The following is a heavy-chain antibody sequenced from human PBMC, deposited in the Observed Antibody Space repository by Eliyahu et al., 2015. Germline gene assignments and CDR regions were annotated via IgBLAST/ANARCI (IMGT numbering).Heavy chain of an antibody. CDR2: IYYSGST. Sequence: QVQLQESGPGLVKPSETLSLTCTVSGGSVSSGSYYWSWIRQPPGKGLEWIGYIYYSGSTNYNPSLKSRVTISVDTSKNQFSLKLSSVTAADTAVYYCARAEEMAALFDYWGQGTLVTVSS. D-gene: IGHD5-24*01. J-gene: IGHJ4*02. V-gene: IGHV4-61*01. CDR3: ARAEEMAALFDY. CDR1: GGSVSSGSYY.